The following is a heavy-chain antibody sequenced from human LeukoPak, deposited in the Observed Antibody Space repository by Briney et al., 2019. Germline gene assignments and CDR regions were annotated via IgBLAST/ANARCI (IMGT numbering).Heavy chain of an antibody. CDR3: ARDCLEYQHYDFWSGYYLYYYYYMDV. D-gene: IGHD3-3*01. CDR1: SYSISSAYY. Sequence: SETLSLTCTVSSYSISSAYYWGWIRQPPEKRLEWIGRIYHDGSTSYNPSLKSRVTISVDTSKNQFSLKLSSVTAADTAVYYCARDCLEYQHYDFWSGYYLYYYYYMDVWGKGTTVTISS. J-gene: IGHJ6*03. CDR2: IYHDGST. V-gene: IGHV4-38-2*02.